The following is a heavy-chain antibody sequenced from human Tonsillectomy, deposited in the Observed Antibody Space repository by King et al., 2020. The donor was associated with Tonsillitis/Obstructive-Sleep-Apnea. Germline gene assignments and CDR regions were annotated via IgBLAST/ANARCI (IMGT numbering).Heavy chain of an antibody. J-gene: IGHJ6*03. CDR3: GTNAGDYYYYMDV. CDR1: GGSFSGYY. Sequence: VQLPQWGAGLLKPSETLSLTCGVYGGSFSGYYWSWIRQPPGKGLEWIGEISHSGSTDYSSSLKSRVTISRDTSKNQFSLRLTSVTAADTAVYYCGTNAGDYYYYMDVWGKGTTVTVSS. D-gene: IGHD2-2*01. CDR2: ISHSGST. V-gene: IGHV4-34*01.